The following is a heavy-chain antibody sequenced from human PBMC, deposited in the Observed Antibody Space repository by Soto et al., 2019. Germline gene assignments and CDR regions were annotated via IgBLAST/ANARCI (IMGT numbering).Heavy chain of an antibody. J-gene: IGHJ6*02. CDR1: GYTFTGYY. CDR3: ARDQGIAALYYGMDV. CDR2: INPNSGGT. Sequence: QVQLVQSGAEVKKPGASVKVSCKASGYTFTGYYMHWVRQAPGQGLEWMGWINPNSGGTNYAQKFQGWVTMTRDTSISTAYMELGRLRSDDTAVYYCARDQGIAALYYGMDVWGQGTTVTVSS. D-gene: IGHD6-25*01. V-gene: IGHV1-2*04.